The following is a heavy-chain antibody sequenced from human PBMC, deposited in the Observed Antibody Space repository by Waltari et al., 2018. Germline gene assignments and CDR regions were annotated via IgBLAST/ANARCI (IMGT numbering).Heavy chain of an antibody. CDR3: ARGRGYSYGYYFDY. CDR2: INHSGST. J-gene: IGHJ4*02. V-gene: IGHV4-34*01. Sequence: QVQLQQWGAGLLKPSETLSLTCAVHGGSFSGYYWSWIRQPPGKGLAWIGEINHSGSTNYNPSLKSRVTISVDTSKNQFSLKLSSVTAADTAVYYCARGRGYSYGYYFDYWGQGTLVTVSS. D-gene: IGHD5-18*01. CDR1: GGSFSGYY.